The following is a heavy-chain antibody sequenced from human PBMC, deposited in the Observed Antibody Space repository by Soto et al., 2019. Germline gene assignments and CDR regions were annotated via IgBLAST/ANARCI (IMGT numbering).Heavy chain of an antibody. CDR2: VYYRGRS. J-gene: IGHJ4*02. D-gene: IGHD4-17*01. CDR3: VSQRTTVPTQAYFDY. Sequence: PSETLSLTCTVSGGSVTNSSYYWGWIRQSPGKGLEWIGSVYYRGRSYSKSSVKSRVTISVDTSKHRFSLSLNSVTASDTAVYFCVSQRTTVPTQAYFDYWGTGAMVTVSS. CDR1: GGSVTNSSYY. V-gene: IGHV4-39*01.